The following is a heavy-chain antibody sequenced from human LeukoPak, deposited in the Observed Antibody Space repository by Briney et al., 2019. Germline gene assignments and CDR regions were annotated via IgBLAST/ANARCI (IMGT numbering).Heavy chain of an antibody. CDR1: VYTFTGYY. J-gene: IGHJ4*02. CDR2: INPNSGGT. V-gene: IGHV1-2*02. Sequence: GASVKVSCTASVYTFTGYYMHWVRQAPGQGLEWMGWINPNSGGTNYAQKFQGRVTMTRDTSISTAYMEISRLRSDDTAVYCCARFEGISLSSATTFDYWGQGTLVTVSS. D-gene: IGHD1-26*01. CDR3: ARFEGISLSSATTFDY.